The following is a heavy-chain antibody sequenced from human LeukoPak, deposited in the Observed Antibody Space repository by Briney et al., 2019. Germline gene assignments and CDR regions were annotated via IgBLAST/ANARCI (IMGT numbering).Heavy chain of an antibody. Sequence: GGSLRLSCAASGFTFSSYAMSWVRQAPGKGLEWVSAISGSGGSTYYADSVKGRFTISRDNSKSTLYLQMNSLRAEDTVVYYCAKDRFSGAGGYWGQGTLVTVSS. V-gene: IGHV3-23*01. J-gene: IGHJ4*02. CDR1: GFTFSSYA. CDR2: ISGSGGST. CDR3: AKDRFSGAGGY. D-gene: IGHD6-25*01.